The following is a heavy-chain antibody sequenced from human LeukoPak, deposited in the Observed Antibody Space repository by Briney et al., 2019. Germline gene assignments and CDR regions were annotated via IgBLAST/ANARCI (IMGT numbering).Heavy chain of an antibody. CDR1: GFTFSDYY. D-gene: IGHD6-13*01. CDR3: ARDRGSYSSSWGNAFDI. V-gene: IGHV3-11*01. Sequence: SGGSLRRSCAASGFTFSDYYMSWIRQAPGKGLEWVSYITSSGSTRYYPDSVKGRFTISRDNAKNSLYLQMNSLRAEDTAVYYCARDRGSYSSSWGNAFDIWGQGTMVTVSS. J-gene: IGHJ3*02. CDR2: ITSSGSTR.